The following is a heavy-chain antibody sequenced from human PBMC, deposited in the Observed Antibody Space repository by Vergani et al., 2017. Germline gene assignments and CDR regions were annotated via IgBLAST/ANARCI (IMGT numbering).Heavy chain of an antibody. CDR1: GFTFSRYW. CDR2: IQQDGSEK. J-gene: IGHJ4*02. V-gene: IGHV3-7*03. CDR3: ARATRPTLYYYDSSGDYDY. Sequence: EVQLVESGGGLVQPGGSLRLSCAASGFTFSRYWMNWVRQAPGKGLEWVANIQQDGSEKYYVDSVKGRFTISRDNAKNSVYLQMNSLRAEDTAVYYCARATRPTLYYYDSSGDYDYWGQGTLVTVSS. D-gene: IGHD3-22*01.